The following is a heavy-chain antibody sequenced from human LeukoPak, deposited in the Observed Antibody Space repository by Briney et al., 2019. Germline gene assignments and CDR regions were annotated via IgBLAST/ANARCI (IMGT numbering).Heavy chain of an antibody. CDR2: IYYSGST. V-gene: IGHV4-31*03. CDR3: ARDRRSPGSRYFDY. CDR1: GGSISSGGYS. D-gene: IGHD3-10*01. J-gene: IGHJ4*02. Sequence: TSETLSLTCTVSGGSISSGGYSWSWIRQHPGKGLEWIGYIYYSGSTYYNPSLKSRVTISVDTSKNQFSLKLSSVTAADTAVYYCARDRRSPGSRYFDYWGQGTLVTVSS.